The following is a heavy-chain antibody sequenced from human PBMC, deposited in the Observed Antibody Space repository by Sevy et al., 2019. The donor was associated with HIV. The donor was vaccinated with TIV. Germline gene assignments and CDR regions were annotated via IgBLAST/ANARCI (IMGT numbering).Heavy chain of an antibody. J-gene: IGHJ3*02. CDR1: GFTLSSYA. Sequence: GGSLRLSCAASGFTLSSYAMNWVRQAPGKGLEWVSFITTSGGTIYYADSVKGRFTVSRDSAENSLYLQMNSLRVEDTAVYYCARDKMGGSFDIWGQGSMVTVSS. V-gene: IGHV3-48*01. D-gene: IGHD3-16*01. CDR3: ARDKMGGSFDI. CDR2: ITTSGGTI.